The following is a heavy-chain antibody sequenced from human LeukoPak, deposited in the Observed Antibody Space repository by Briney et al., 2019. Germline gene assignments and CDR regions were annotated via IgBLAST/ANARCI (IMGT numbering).Heavy chain of an antibody. CDR2: ISPDGTDT. CDR3: AKGVFGPRSTSFADF. V-gene: IGHV3-30*18. J-gene: IGHJ4*02. D-gene: IGHD3-10*01. CDR1: DFLFSLYA. Sequence: GGSLRLSCAASDFLFSLYALHWVRQAPGKGLEWAAVISPDGTDTYYSDPVKGRFTISRDNSKNTLFLQMNSLRAEDTAVYYCAKGVFGPRSTSFADFWGQGTLVTVSS.